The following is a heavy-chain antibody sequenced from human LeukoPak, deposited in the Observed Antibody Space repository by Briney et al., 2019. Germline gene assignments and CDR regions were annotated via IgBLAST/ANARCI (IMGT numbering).Heavy chain of an antibody. CDR3: ARAHREANYYDSSGYYLKPYYFDY. V-gene: IGHV3-49*03. CDR1: GFTFGDYA. J-gene: IGHJ4*02. D-gene: IGHD3-22*01. Sequence: GGSLRLSCTASGFTFGDYAMSWFRQAPGKGLEWVGFIRSKAYGGTTEYAASVKGRFTISRDNAKNSLYLQMNSLRAEDTAVYYCARAHREANYYDSSGYYLKPYYFDYWGQGTLVTVSS. CDR2: IRSKAYGGTT.